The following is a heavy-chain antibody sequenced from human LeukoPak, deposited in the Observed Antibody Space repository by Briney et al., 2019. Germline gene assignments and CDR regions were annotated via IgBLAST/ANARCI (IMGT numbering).Heavy chain of an antibody. CDR2: INHSGSS. J-gene: IGHJ5*02. Sequence: SETLSLTCAVYGGSFSGYYWSWLRQPPGKGLEWIGEINHSGSSNYNPSLKSRVTISVDTSKNQFSLKLSSVTAADTAVYYCARLAVTITPGWFDPWGQGTLVTVSS. CDR1: GGSFSGYY. CDR3: ARLAVTITPGWFDP. V-gene: IGHV4-34*01. D-gene: IGHD4-17*01.